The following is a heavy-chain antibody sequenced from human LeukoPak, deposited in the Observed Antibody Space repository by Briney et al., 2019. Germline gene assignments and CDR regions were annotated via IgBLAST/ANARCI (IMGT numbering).Heavy chain of an antibody. J-gene: IGHJ4*02. Sequence: ASVKVSCKASGYTFTSYGISWVRQAPGQGLEWMGWISAYNGNTNYAQKLQGRVTMTTDTSTSTAYMELRSLRSDDTAVYYCAGDEEYLGYCSGGSCYGLYYFDYWGQGTLVTVSS. CDR3: AGDEEYLGYCSGGSCYGLYYFDY. CDR2: ISAYNGNT. D-gene: IGHD2-15*01. V-gene: IGHV1-18*01. CDR1: GYTFTSYG.